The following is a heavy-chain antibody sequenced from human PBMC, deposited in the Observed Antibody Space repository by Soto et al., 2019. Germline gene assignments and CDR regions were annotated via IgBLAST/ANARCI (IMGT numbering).Heavy chain of an antibody. Sequence: GGSLRLSCKGSGYSFTSYWIGWVRQLPGKGLEWMGIIYPGDSDTRYSPSFQGQVTISADKSISTAYLQWSSLKASDTAMYYCARPREGRKQWLAHFDYWGQGTLVTVSS. D-gene: IGHD6-19*01. J-gene: IGHJ4*02. CDR3: ARPREGRKQWLAHFDY. V-gene: IGHV5-51*01. CDR1: GYSFTSYW. CDR2: IYPGDSDT.